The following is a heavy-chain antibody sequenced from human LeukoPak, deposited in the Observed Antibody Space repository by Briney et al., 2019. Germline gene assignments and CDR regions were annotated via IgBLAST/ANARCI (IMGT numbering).Heavy chain of an antibody. V-gene: IGHV3-21*01. CDR2: LSSSGAYI. CDR3: ARDRLSSGWLTDF. D-gene: IGHD6-19*01. CDR1: RFTLSSYS. Sequence: SGGSLRLSCAASRFTLSSYSMNWVRQVPGKGLEWVSSLSSSGAYIYYADSVKGRFTISRDSADNSLYLQMDSLRVDDTAVYYCARDRLSSGWLTDFWGRGTLVTVSS. J-gene: IGHJ4*02.